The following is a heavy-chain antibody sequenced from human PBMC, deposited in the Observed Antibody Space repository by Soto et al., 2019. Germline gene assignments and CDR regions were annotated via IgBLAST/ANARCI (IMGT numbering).Heavy chain of an antibody. Sequence: SETLSLTCTVSGGSVNTAPYHWSWIRQSPRNGLEWIGNIYYTGSTKYNPPFESRVAISLDTSNNMFSLRLTSLTAADTAVYFCARDHHSYYDTSGYYPYFDFWGQGTLVTVSS. V-gene: IGHV4-61*01. J-gene: IGHJ4*02. D-gene: IGHD3-22*01. CDR2: IYYTGST. CDR1: GGSVNTAPYH. CDR3: ARDHHSYYDTSGYYPYFDF.